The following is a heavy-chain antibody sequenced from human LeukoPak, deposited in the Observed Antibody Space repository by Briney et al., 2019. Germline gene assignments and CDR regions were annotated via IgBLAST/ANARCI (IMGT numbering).Heavy chain of an antibody. J-gene: IGHJ6*03. D-gene: IGHD2-2*01. Sequence: ASVKVSCKASGYTFTSYGISWARQAPGQGLEWMGWISAYNGNTNYAQKLQGRVTMTTDTSTSTAYMELRSLRSDDTAVYYCARDPAGVPAATRNPPRPRVYYMDVWGKGTTVTVSS. CDR3: ARDPAGVPAATRNPPRPRVYYMDV. CDR1: GYTFTSYG. CDR2: ISAYNGNT. V-gene: IGHV1-18*01.